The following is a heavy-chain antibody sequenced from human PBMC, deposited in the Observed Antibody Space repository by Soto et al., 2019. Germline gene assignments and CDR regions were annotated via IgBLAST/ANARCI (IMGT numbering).Heavy chain of an antibody. Sequence: PGEALKISWKGSGYSFTSYWIGWVRQMPGKGLEWMGIIYPGDSDTRYSPSFQGQVTISADKSISTAYLQWSSLKASDTAMYYCARQNFWSGYDPAFDIWGQGTMVTVSS. CDR3: ARQNFWSGYDPAFDI. V-gene: IGHV5-51*01. J-gene: IGHJ3*02. CDR2: IYPGDSDT. CDR1: GYSFTSYW. D-gene: IGHD3-3*01.